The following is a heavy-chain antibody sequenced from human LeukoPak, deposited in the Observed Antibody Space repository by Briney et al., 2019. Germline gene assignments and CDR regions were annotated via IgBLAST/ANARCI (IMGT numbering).Heavy chain of an antibody. J-gene: IGHJ4*02. V-gene: IGHV3-30*04. CDR2: ISYDGSNK. D-gene: IGHD4-17*01. CDR3: ARDLTDYGDPFDY. Sequence: GGSLRLSCAASGFTFSSYAMHWVRQAPGKGLEWVAVISYDGSNKYYADSVKGRFTISRDNAKNSLYLQMNSLRAEDTAVYYCARDLTDYGDPFDYWGQGTLVTVSS. CDR1: GFTFSSYA.